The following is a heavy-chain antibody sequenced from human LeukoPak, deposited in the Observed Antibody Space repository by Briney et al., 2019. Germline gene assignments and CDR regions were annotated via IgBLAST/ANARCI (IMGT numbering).Heavy chain of an antibody. CDR3: ARGGIYDYVWGSYRPLDY. CDR1: GFTFSDYY. D-gene: IGHD3-16*02. V-gene: IGHV3-11*04. Sequence: KPGGSLRLSCAASGFTFSDYYMSWIRQAPGKGLEWVSYISSSGSTIYYTDSVKGRFTISRDNAKNSLYLQMNSLRAEDTAVYYCARGGIYDYVWGSYRPLDYWGQGTLVTVSS. CDR2: ISSSGSTI. J-gene: IGHJ4*02.